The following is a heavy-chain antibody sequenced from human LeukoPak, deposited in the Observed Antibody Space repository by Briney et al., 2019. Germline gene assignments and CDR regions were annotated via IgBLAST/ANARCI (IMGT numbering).Heavy chain of an antibody. Sequence: SETLSLTCAVYGGSFSGYYWSWIRQPPGKGLEWIGEINHSGSTNYNPSLKSRVTISVDTSKNQFSLKLSSVTAADTAVYYCAGYCSSTSCHPDYFDYWGQGTLVTVSS. CDR3: AGYCSSTSCHPDYFDY. J-gene: IGHJ4*02. CDR1: GGSFSGYY. D-gene: IGHD2-2*01. CDR2: INHSGST. V-gene: IGHV4-34*01.